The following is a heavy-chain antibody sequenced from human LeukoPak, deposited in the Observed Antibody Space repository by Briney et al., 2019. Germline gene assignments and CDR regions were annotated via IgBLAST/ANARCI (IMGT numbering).Heavy chain of an antibody. CDR1: GYSIRNGYN. D-gene: IGHD2-15*01. CDR2: IYQSGST. CDR3: ARLAGSGRIYYYYYYMDV. Sequence: PSETLSLTCTVSGYSIRNGYNWGWIRLSPGKGLEWLGSIYQSGSTYDNPSLKSRVTISVDTSKNQFSLKLSSVTAADTAVYYCARLAGSGRIYYYYYYMDVWGKGTTVTISS. J-gene: IGHJ6*03. V-gene: IGHV4-38-2*02.